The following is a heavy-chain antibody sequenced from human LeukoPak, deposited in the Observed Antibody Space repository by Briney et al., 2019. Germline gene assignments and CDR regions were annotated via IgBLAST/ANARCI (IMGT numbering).Heavy chain of an antibody. CDR2: IYYSGST. Sequence: SETLSLTCTVSGGPISSSSYYWGWIRQPPGKGLEWIGSIYYSGSTYYNPSLKSRVTISVDTSKNQFSLKLSSVTAADTAVYYCARYYGRGNYFDYWGQGTLVTVSS. V-gene: IGHV4-39*01. CDR1: GGPISSSSYY. CDR3: ARYYGRGNYFDY. J-gene: IGHJ4*02. D-gene: IGHD3-3*01.